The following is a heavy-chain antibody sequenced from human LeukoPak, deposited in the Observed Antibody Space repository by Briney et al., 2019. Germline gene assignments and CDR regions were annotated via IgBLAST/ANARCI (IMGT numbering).Heavy chain of an antibody. J-gene: IGHJ4*02. V-gene: IGHV3-53*01. CDR1: GFTVSSNY. CDR3: ARGYCGGDCFLDY. D-gene: IGHD2-21*02. Sequence: GSLRPSCAASGFTVSSNYMSWVRQAPGKGLEWVSIIYGGGSTYYADSVKGRFTISRDNSKNTLYLQMNSLRAEDTAVYYCARGYCGGDCFLDYWGQGTLVTVSS. CDR2: IYGGGST.